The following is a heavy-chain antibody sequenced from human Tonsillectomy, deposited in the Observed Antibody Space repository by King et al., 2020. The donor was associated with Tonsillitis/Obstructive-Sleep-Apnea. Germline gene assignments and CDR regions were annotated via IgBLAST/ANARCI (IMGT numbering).Heavy chain of an antibody. D-gene: IGHD3-22*01. CDR1: GFSLSTSGMC. V-gene: IGHV2-70*11. Sequence: TLKESGPALVKPTQTLTLTCTFSGFSLSTSGMCVTWIRQPPGKALEWLARIDWDDDKYYSASPKTRLTISKDTSKNQVVLTMTNMDPVDTATYYCARINYYDRHYFDYWGQGTLVTVSS. CDR3: ARINYYDRHYFDY. CDR2: IDWDDDK. J-gene: IGHJ4*02.